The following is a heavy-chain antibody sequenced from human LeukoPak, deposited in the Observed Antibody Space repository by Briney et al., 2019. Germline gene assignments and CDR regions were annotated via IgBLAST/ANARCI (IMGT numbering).Heavy chain of an antibody. CDR1: GGSISSGDYY. Sequence: SETLSLTCTVSGGSISSGDYYWSWIRQPPGKGLEWIGYIFYSGSTYHNPSLKSRVTISVDMSKNQFPLKLSSVTAADTAVYYCARGTSPWPYDYWGQGTLVTVSS. V-gene: IGHV4-30-4*08. CDR2: IFYSGST. J-gene: IGHJ4*02. CDR3: ARGTSPWPYDY.